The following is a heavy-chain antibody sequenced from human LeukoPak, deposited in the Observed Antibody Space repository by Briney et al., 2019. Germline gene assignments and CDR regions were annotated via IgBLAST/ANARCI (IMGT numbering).Heavy chain of an antibody. Sequence: GGSLRLSGAASGFTFSSYAMHWVRQAPGKGLEWVAVISYDGSNKYYADSVKGRFTISRDNSKNTLYLQMNSLRAEDTAVYYCAKDYYDSSGYYYTGPTDYWGQGTLVTVSS. CDR3: AKDYYDSSGYYYTGPTDY. V-gene: IGHV3-30-3*01. CDR2: ISYDGSNK. CDR1: GFTFSSYA. D-gene: IGHD3-22*01. J-gene: IGHJ4*02.